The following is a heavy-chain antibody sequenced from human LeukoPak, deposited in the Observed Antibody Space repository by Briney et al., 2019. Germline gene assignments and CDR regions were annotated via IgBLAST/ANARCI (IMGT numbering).Heavy chain of an antibody. D-gene: IGHD1-20*01. CDR1: GFTFSGNA. V-gene: IGHV3-23*01. CDR2: ISGSGGST. Sequence: GGSLRLSCAASGFTFSGNAMSWVRQAPGKGLEGVSAISGSGGSTYYADSVKGRFTISRDNAKNSLYLQMNSLRAEDTAVYYCAGSITGTTAWFDPWGQGTLVTVSS. CDR3: AGSITGTTAWFDP. J-gene: IGHJ5*02.